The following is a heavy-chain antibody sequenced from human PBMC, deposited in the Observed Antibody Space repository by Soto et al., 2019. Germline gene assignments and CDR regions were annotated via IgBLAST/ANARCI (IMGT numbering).Heavy chain of an antibody. CDR1: GYSFTTYW. CDR3: ARTTYYYDSSGYNFDY. J-gene: IGHJ4*02. CDR2: IYPGDSDT. V-gene: IGHV5-51*01. Sequence: PGESLKISCKGSGYSFTTYWIGWVRQMPGKGLEWMGIIYPGDSDTRYSPSFQGQVTISVDKSISTAYLQWSSLKASDTAMYYCARTTYYYDSSGYNFDYWGQGTLVTVSS. D-gene: IGHD3-22*01.